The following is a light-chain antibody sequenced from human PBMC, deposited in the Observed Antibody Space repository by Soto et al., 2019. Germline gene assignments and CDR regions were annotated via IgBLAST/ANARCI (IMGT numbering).Light chain of an antibody. Sequence: ENVLTQSPGTLSLSPGERATLSCRASQSVYSSLLAWYQQKPGQTPRLLIYAASSRATGIPDRFSGTGSGTHFTLTISKLEPEDVAVYYCQQYGRPWTFGQGTKVEIK. J-gene: IGKJ1*01. V-gene: IGKV3-20*01. CDR3: QQYGRPWT. CDR2: AAS. CDR1: QSVYSSL.